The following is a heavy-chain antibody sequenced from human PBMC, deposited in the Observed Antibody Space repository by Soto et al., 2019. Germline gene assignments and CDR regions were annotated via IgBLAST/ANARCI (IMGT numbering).Heavy chain of an antibody. D-gene: IGHD1-1*01. J-gene: IGHJ4*02. CDR1: GFTLRSYA. CDR2: ISNSGGRT. V-gene: IGHV3-23*01. Sequence: GGSLRLSCAASGFTLRSYAMSWVRQAPGKGLEWVSAISNSGGRTYYADSVKGRFTISRDNSKNTVYLQMNSLRVEDTAVYFCAKEGTPVPYFDYWGQGTLVTVSS. CDR3: AKEGTPVPYFDY.